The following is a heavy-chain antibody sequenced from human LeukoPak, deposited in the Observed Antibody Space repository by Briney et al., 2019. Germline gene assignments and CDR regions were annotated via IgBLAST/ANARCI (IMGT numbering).Heavy chain of an antibody. CDR2: IYPGDSDT. J-gene: IGHJ4*02. CDR3: ARRPRTYSSGWYYFDY. D-gene: IGHD6-19*01. V-gene: IGHV5-51*01. CDR1: GYSFTSYW. Sequence: GESLKISCKGSGYSFTSYWIGWVRQMPGKGLGWMGIIYPGDSDTRYSPSFQGQVTISADKSISTAYLQWSSLKASDTAMYYCARRPRTYSSGWYYFDYWGQGTLVTVSS.